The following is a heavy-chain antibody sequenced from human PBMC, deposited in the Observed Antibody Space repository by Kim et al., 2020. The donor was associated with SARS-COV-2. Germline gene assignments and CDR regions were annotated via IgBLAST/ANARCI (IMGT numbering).Heavy chain of an antibody. CDR2: INPSGGST. CDR3: ARDVFEIVATPKTIAAAGREESDY. CDR1: GYTFTSYY. Sequence: ASVKVSCKASGYTFTSYYMHWVRQAPGQGLEWMGIINPSGGSTSYAQKFQGRVTMTRDTSTSTVYMELSSLRSEDTAVYYCARDVFEIVATPKTIAAAGREESDYWGQGTLVTVSS. D-gene: IGHD6-13*01. J-gene: IGHJ4*02. V-gene: IGHV1-46*01.